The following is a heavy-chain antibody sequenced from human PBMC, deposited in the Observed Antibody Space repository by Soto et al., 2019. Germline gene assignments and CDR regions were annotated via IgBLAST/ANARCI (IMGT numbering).Heavy chain of an antibody. Sequence: SQTLSLTCAISGDSVSSNSAAWNWIRQSPSRGLEWLGRTYYRSKWYNDYAVSVKSRITINPDTSKNQFSLQLNSVTPEDTAVYYCARASGYCRAGSCGRSYFDYWGQGTLVTVSS. J-gene: IGHJ4*02. CDR1: GDSVSSNSAA. D-gene: IGHD2-15*01. V-gene: IGHV6-1*01. CDR2: TYYRSKWYN. CDR3: ARASGYCRAGSCGRSYFDY.